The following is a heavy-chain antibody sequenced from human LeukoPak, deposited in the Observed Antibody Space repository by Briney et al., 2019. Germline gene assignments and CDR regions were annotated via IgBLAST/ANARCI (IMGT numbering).Heavy chain of an antibody. V-gene: IGHV4-39*01. CDR2: IYYSGST. D-gene: IGHD6-19*01. CDR3: ARQGIAVATTTFDS. Sequence: SETLSLTCTVSGGSISSSSYYWGWIRQPPGKGLEWMGTIYYSGSTYYNPSLKSRVTISVDTSKNQFSLKLISVTAADTAVYYCARQGIAVATTTFDSWGQGTLVTVSS. J-gene: IGHJ4*02. CDR1: GGSISSSSYY.